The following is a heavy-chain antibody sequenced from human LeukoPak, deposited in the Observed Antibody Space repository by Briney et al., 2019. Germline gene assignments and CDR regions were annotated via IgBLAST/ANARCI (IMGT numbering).Heavy chain of an antibody. D-gene: IGHD6-6*01. CDR2: INPNSGGT. V-gene: IGHV1-2*02. J-gene: IGHJ4*02. CDR1: GYTFTGYY. CDR3: ARGGERAARLWSY. Sequence: GASVKVSCKSSGYTFTGYYMHWVRQAPGQGLEWIGWINPNSGGTNYAQKFRGRVTMTRDTSISTAYMELSRLRSDDTAVYYCARGGERAARLWSYWGQGTLVTVSS.